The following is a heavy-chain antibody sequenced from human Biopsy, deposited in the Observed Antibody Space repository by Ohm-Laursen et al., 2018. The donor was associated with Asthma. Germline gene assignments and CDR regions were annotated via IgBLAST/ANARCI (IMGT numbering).Heavy chain of an antibody. D-gene: IGHD1-14*01. Sequence: TQTLTLTCSFSGFSLSSSGANVHWIRQPPGKALEWLARIDWEEDKFYSTSLRTRLTISKGSSEDQVVLTMTNVGPVDTATYYCTRHNDYWGPGILVTVSS. CDR2: IDWEEDK. CDR3: TRHNDY. CDR1: GFSLSSSGAN. J-gene: IGHJ4*02. V-gene: IGHV2-70*04.